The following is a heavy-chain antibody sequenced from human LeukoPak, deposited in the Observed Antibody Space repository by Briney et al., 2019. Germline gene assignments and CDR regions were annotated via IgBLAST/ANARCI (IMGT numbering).Heavy chain of an antibody. CDR1: GFIFNHYN. Sequence: GGSLRLSCAASGFIFNHYNLIWVRQAPGKGLEWVSFINGNSAYIYYAASVKGRFTISRDNAEKSLYLQMNSLSAEDTAVYYCARPGDSSGSPNYYYYMDVWGKGTTVTVSS. V-gene: IGHV3-21*01. CDR2: INGNSAYI. CDR3: ARPGDSSGSPNYYYYMDV. D-gene: IGHD3-22*01. J-gene: IGHJ6*03.